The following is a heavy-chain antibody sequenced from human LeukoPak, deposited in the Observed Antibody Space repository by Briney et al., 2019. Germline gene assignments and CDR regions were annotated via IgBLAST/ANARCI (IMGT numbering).Heavy chain of an antibody. V-gene: IGHV3-7*03. J-gene: IGHJ3*02. D-gene: IGHD3-16*01. CDR1: GFIFNSYW. CDR2: VDQDGSEK. CDR3: ARGWASSRRKAFDI. Sequence: PSGGSLRLSCAASGFIFNSYWMNWLRQAPGKGLEWVANVDQDGSEKYYVGSVKGRFTISRDNAKNSLYLQMNSLRVEDTAVYYCARGWASSRRKAFDIWGQGKMVTVSS.